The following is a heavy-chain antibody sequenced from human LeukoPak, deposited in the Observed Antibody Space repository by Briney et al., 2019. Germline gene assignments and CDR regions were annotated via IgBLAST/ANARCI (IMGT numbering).Heavy chain of an antibody. D-gene: IGHD4-23*01. V-gene: IGHV3-48*03. Sequence: GGSLRLSCAASGFTFSSYEMNWVRQAPGKGLEWVSYISSSGSTRYYADSVKGRFTISRDNAKSSLYLQMNSLRAEDMAVYYCAREGVTVVTRYLDYWGQGTLVTVSS. J-gene: IGHJ4*02. CDR3: AREGVTVVTRYLDY. CDR2: ISSSGSTR. CDR1: GFTFSSYE.